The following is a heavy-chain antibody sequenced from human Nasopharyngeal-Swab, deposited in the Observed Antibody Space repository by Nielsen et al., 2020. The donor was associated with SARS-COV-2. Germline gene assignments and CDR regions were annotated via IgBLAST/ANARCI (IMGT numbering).Heavy chain of an antibody. J-gene: IGHJ4*02. CDR3: ATDGYSFGYDRGY. V-gene: IGHV3-7*01. Sequence: GESLKISCATSEFTFSTYWMTWVRQAPGKGLEWVANIKQDGSEKYYIDSVKGRFTISRDNAKSSLFLEMNSLRVEDTALYYCATDGYSFGYDRGYWGQGTPVIVSS. D-gene: IGHD4-11*01. CDR2: IKQDGSEK. CDR1: EFTFSTYW.